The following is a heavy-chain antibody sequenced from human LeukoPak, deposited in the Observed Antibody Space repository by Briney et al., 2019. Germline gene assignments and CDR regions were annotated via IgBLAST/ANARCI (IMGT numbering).Heavy chain of an antibody. V-gene: IGHV1-18*01. CDR1: GYTFTSYG. Sequence: ATVKLSCTASGYTFTSYGISWVRQAPGQGLEWMGWISAYNGNTNYDQKLQGRVTMTTDTSTSTAYLELSGVRAADTAVYYCVRVCVTMVRGVIITEAFDIWGQGTMVTVSS. D-gene: IGHD3-10*01. CDR2: ISAYNGNT. J-gene: IGHJ3*02. CDR3: VRVCVTMVRGVIITEAFDI.